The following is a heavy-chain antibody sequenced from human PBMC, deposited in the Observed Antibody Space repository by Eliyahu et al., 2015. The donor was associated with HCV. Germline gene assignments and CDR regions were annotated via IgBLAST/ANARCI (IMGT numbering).Heavy chain of an antibody. CDR3: ASGGGGIAVTGTGGWFDP. CDR2: IHYSGSP. CDR1: GGSIXTYY. V-gene: IGHV4-59*01. J-gene: IGHJ5*02. D-gene: IGHD6-19*01. Sequence: QVQLQESGPGLVKPSETLSLTCTVSGGSIXTYYWSWIRQPPGKGLEWIGYIHYSGSPQHNPSLKSRVTISVDTSKNQFSLNLTSVTAADTAMYYCASGGGGIAVTGTGGWFDPWGQGTLVTVSS.